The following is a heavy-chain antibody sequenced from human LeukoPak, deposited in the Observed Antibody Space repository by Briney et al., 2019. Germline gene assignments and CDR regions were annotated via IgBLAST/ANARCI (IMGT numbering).Heavy chain of an antibody. Sequence: PSETLSLTCTVSGGSINNYYWSWIRQPPGKGLEWIAYIHHSGSTNDNPSLKGRVTISVDTSENQFSLKLSSVTAADTAVYYCARDHVVVVPTATEVYYGMDVWGQGTTVTVSS. V-gene: IGHV4-59*12. CDR1: GGSINNYY. J-gene: IGHJ6*02. D-gene: IGHD2-2*01. CDR2: IHHSGST. CDR3: ARDHVVVVPTATEVYYGMDV.